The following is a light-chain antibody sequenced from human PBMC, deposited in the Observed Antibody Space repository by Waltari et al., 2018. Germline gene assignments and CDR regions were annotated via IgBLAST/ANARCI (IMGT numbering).Light chain of an antibody. CDR2: AND. Sequence: QSVLTQPPSVSGAPGQRVTISCTGGSSNIETHSFVPWYQQLPGTAPKLLISANDSRPSGGPDRFSGSKSGTSASLAITGLQAEDEADYYCQSYDSSLRAVVFGGGTKLTVL. V-gene: IGLV1-40*01. J-gene: IGLJ3*02. CDR3: QSYDSSLRAVV. CDR1: SSNIETHSF.